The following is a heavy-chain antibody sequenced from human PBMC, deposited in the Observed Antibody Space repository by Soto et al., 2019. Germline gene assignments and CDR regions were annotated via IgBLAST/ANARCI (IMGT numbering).Heavy chain of an antibody. CDR3: ARRGYDFWSGSLNGGGWFDP. D-gene: IGHD3-3*01. V-gene: IGHV4-39*01. CDR1: GGSISSSSYY. J-gene: IGHJ5*02. CDR2: IYYSGST. Sequence: PSETLSLTCTVSGGSISSSSYYWGWIRQPPGKGLEWIGSIYYSGSTYYNPSLKSRVTISVDMSKNQFSLKLSSVTAADTAVYYCARRGYDFWSGSLNGGGWFDPSGPGTLLTVS.